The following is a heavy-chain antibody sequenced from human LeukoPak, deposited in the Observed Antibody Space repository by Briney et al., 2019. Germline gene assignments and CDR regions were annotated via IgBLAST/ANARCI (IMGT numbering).Heavy chain of an antibody. V-gene: IGHV3-30-3*01. Sequence: GGSLRLSCAASGFTFSSHWMTWVRQAPGKGLEWVAVISYDGSNKYYADSVKGRFTISRDNSKNTLYLQMNSLRAEDTAVYYCARDRNDILTGYSFFDYWGQGTLVTVSS. CDR2: ISYDGSNK. D-gene: IGHD3-9*01. CDR3: ARDRNDILTGYSFFDY. J-gene: IGHJ4*02. CDR1: GFTFSSHW.